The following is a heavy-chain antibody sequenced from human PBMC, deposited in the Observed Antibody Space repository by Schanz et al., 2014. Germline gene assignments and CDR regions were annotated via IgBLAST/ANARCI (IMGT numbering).Heavy chain of an antibody. CDR3: AKNQYDDVDLSSFYFDF. CDR2: ITYNGGTI. V-gene: IGHV3-11*01. J-gene: IGHJ4*02. Sequence: VQLVESGGGLVQPGGSLRLSCAASGFTFSDYYINWVRQAPGKGLEWISYITYNGGTIYYADSVKGRFTISRDSSKNTLYLQMNSLRPEDTAIYYCAKNQYDDVDLSSFYFDFWGQGTLVTVSS. D-gene: IGHD3-10*02. CDR1: GFTFSDYY.